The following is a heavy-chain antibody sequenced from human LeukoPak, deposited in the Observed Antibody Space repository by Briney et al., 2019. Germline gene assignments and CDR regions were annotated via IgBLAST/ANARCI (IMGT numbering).Heavy chain of an antibody. CDR2: MNPNSGNT. CDR1: GYTFTSYD. CDR3: ARGLMNDFWSGYYIGYYYYYMDV. Sequence: ASVKVSCKASGYTFTSYDINWVRQATGQGLEWMGWMNPNSGNTDYAQKFQGRVTMTRNTSISTAYMELSSLRSEDTAVYYCARGLMNDFWSGYYIGYYYYYMDVWGKGTTVTVSS. J-gene: IGHJ6*03. V-gene: IGHV1-8*01. D-gene: IGHD3-3*01.